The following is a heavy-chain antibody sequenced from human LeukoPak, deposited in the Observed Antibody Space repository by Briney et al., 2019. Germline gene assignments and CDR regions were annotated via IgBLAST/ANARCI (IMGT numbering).Heavy chain of an antibody. Sequence: SQTLSLTCTVSGGSISSGGYCWSWIRQPAGKGLEWIVRIYTSGSTNYNPSLKSRVTISVDTSKNQFSLKLSSVTAADTAVYYCARLYYDSSEFDPWGQGTLVTVSS. D-gene: IGHD3-22*01. CDR2: IYTSGST. V-gene: IGHV4-61*02. CDR3: ARLYYDSSEFDP. J-gene: IGHJ5*02. CDR1: GGSISSGGYC.